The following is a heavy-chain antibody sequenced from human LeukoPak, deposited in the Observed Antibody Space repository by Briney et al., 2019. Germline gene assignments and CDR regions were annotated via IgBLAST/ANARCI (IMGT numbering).Heavy chain of an antibody. V-gene: IGHV1-2*02. Sequence: ASVKVSCKASGYTFTGYYMHWVRQAPGQGLEWMGWINPNSGGTNYAQKFQGRVTMTRDTSISTACMELSRLRSDDTAVYYCARGSMIVVVDDAFDIWGQGTMVTVSS. D-gene: IGHD3-22*01. CDR3: ARGSMIVVVDDAFDI. CDR2: INPNSGGT. J-gene: IGHJ3*02. CDR1: GYTFTGYY.